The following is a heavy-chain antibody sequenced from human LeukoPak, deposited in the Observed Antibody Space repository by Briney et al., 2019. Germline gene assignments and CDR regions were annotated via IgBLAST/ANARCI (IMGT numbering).Heavy chain of an antibody. V-gene: IGHV3-48*01. CDR1: GFTFSTYN. D-gene: IGHD3-10*01. CDR3: ARSLYGSFDY. CDR2: ITSSSSTI. J-gene: IGHJ4*02. Sequence: GGSLRLSCAASGFTFSTYNMDWVRQAPGKGLEWLSYITSSSSTIYYADSVKGRFTISRDNAKNSLYLQMNTLRAEDTAVYYCARSLYGSFDYWGQGTLVTVSS.